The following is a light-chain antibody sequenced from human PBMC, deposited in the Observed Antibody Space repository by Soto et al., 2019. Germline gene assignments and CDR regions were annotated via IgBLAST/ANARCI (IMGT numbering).Light chain of an antibody. CDR3: QQANNFPLT. J-gene: IGKJ4*01. Sequence: DIQMTQSPSSVSASVGDTVSITWRASQGINNWLAWYQQKPGKAPQVLIYAASSLQSGVPSRFSGSGFGTDFTLTISSLQPEDFATYFCQQANNFPLTFGGGTKIEIK. V-gene: IGKV1-12*01. CDR2: AAS. CDR1: QGINNW.